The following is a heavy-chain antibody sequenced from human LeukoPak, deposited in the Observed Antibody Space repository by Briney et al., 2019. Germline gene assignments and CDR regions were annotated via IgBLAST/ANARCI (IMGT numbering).Heavy chain of an antibody. J-gene: IGHJ5*02. CDR1: GFTFDDCA. D-gene: IGHD1-14*01. V-gene: IGHV3-43*01. Sequence: GGSLRLSCAASGFTFDDCAMHWVRRAPGKGREWVSLISWDGDNTYYADSVKGRFTISRDNSKNSLYLQMNSLRTEDTALYYCAKGTGRSTLNWFDPWGQGTLVTVSS. CDR3: AKGTGRSTLNWFDP. CDR2: ISWDGDNT.